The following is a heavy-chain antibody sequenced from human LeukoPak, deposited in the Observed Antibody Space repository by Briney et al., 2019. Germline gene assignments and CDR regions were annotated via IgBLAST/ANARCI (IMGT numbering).Heavy chain of an antibody. J-gene: IGHJ4*02. D-gene: IGHD6-13*01. V-gene: IGHV4-59*01. CDR2: IHYSGST. Sequence: SETLSLTCTVSGDSITSYYWNWIRQPPGKGLEWIGYIHYSGSTNYNSSLKSRVTMSVDTSKNQFSLKLNSVTAADTAVYYCARAGSSWSFDYWGQGTLVTVSS. CDR3: ARAGSSWSFDY. CDR1: GDSITSYY.